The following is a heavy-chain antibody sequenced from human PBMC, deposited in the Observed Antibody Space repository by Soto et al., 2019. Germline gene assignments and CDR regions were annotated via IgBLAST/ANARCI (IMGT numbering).Heavy chain of an antibody. CDR1: GFTFSSYA. CDR2: ISGSGGSK. Sequence: EVQLLESGGGLVQPGGSVRLSRAASGFTFSSYAMSCVRLAPGKGLEWVSTISGSGGSKFYADSVKGRCTIAIDNSKKKLYLQINSMRAENTAVYYSAKENSGSITVFAVVTTPYGSNFANWRQGTLVSVSS. J-gene: IGHJ4*02. CDR3: AKENSGSITVFAVVTTPYGSNFAN. D-gene: IGHD3-3*01. V-gene: IGHV3-23*01.